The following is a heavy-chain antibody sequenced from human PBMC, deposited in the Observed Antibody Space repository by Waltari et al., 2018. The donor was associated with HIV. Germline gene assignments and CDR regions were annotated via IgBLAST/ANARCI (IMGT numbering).Heavy chain of an antibody. J-gene: IGHJ6*02. V-gene: IGHV1-3*01. Sequence: QVQLVQSGAEVKKPGASVKVSCKASGYTFTSYAMHWVRQAPGQRLEWMGWINAGNGNTKYSQKFQGRVTITRDTSASTAYMELSSLRSEDTAVYYCARWGYYDFWSGYYGMDVWGQGTTVTVSS. D-gene: IGHD3-3*01. CDR2: INAGNGNT. CDR3: ARWGYYDFWSGYYGMDV. CDR1: GYTFTSYA.